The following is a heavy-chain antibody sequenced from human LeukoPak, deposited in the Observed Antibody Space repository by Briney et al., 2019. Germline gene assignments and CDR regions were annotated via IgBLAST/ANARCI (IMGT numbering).Heavy chain of an antibody. D-gene: IGHD6-13*01. CDR1: GFSFSGEA. Sequence: GGSLRLSCAASGFSFSGEAMSWVRQAPGRGLEWVSSVRERSPSPTYADSVKGRFTVSRDKSKSTLFLQMNSLRAEDTAVYYCARDRRAAGDYWGQGILVTVSA. J-gene: IGHJ4*02. CDR2: VRERSPSP. CDR3: ARDRRAAGDY. V-gene: IGHV3-23*01.